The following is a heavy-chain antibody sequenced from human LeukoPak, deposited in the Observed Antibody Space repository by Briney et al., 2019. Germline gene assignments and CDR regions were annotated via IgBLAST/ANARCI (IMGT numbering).Heavy chain of an antibody. V-gene: IGHV4-59*11. CDR3: ARIDSGSYYEFEY. CDR2: IYYSGST. J-gene: IGHJ4*02. D-gene: IGHD1-26*01. Sequence: SETLSLTCTVSGGSISSHYWSWIRQPPGKGLEWIGYIYYSGSTNYNPSLKSRVTISVDTSKNQFSLKLSSVTAADTAVYYCARIDSGSYYEFEYWGQGTLVTVSS. CDR1: GGSISSHY.